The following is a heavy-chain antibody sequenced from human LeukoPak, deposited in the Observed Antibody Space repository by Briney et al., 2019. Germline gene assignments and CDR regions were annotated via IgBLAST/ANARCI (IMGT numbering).Heavy chain of an antibody. V-gene: IGHV3-11*01. D-gene: IGHD3-22*01. CDR3: ARASYHYDSSGVDY. J-gene: IGHJ4*02. Sequence: PGGSLRLSCAASGFTFSDAWMSWVRQAPGKGLEWVSGISWNSGTIGYADSVKGRFTISRDNAKNSLYLQMNSLRSEDTAVYYCARASYHYDSSGVDYWGQGTLVTVSS. CDR1: GFTFSDAW. CDR2: ISWNSGTI.